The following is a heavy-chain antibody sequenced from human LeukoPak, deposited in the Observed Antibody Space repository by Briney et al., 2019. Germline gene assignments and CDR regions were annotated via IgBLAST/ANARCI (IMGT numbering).Heavy chain of an antibody. CDR2: ISGDGGST. J-gene: IGHJ4*02. CDR1: GFTFDDYA. D-gene: IGHD6-13*01. V-gene: IGHV3-43*02. CDR3: ARDYSSSWFGGDY. Sequence: GGSLRLSCAASGFTFDDYAMHWVRQAPGKGLEWVPLISGDGGSTYYADSVKGRFTISRDNSKNSLYLQMNSLRTEDTALYYCARDYSSSWFGGDYWGQGTLVTVSS.